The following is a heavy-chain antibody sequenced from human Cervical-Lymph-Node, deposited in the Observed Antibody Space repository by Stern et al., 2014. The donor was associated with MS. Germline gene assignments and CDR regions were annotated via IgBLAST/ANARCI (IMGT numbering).Heavy chain of an antibody. CDR3: ASPGDRSDWADFDY. CDR1: GFIFSNFA. D-gene: IGHD2-21*02. Sequence: QMQLVQSGGGVVQPGKSLRLSCAASGFIFSNFAIHWVRQAPGKGLEWVAMISDDSSKKSYAGSVKGRFTISRDNSKNTVSLQMNSLTTDDTAIYYCASPGDRSDWADFDYWGQGTLVTVSS. J-gene: IGHJ4*02. CDR2: ISDDSSKK. V-gene: IGHV3-30-3*01.